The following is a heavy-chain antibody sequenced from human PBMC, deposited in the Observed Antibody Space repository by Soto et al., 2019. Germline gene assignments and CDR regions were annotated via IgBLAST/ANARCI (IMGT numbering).Heavy chain of an antibody. V-gene: IGHV3-74*03. Sequence: EVQLVESGGGPVQAGGSLRLSCAASGLTLSNYWMQWVRQGPGKGLVWVAHINSDGITTKYAESMKGRFTISRDDAKNMLYLQMNSLRHDDMAVYYCAKVKGGSGARGDPLDLWGQGILVTVSS. CDR2: INSDGITT. CDR3: AKVKGGSGARGDPLDL. D-gene: IGHD2-15*01. CDR1: GLTLSNYW. J-gene: IGHJ5*02.